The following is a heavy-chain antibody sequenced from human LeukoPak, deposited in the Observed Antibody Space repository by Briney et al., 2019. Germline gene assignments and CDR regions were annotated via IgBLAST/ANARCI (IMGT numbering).Heavy chain of an antibody. V-gene: IGHV3-7*01. J-gene: IGHJ4*02. CDR1: GFTFSSYW. Sequence: GGSLRLSCAASGFTFSSYWMSWVRRAPGKGLEWVANIKQDGSEKYYVDSVKGRFTISRDNAKNSLYLQMNSLRAEDTAVYYCARDRGYFDWLLDYWGQGTLVTVSS. CDR3: ARDRGYFDWLLDY. D-gene: IGHD3-9*01. CDR2: IKQDGSEK.